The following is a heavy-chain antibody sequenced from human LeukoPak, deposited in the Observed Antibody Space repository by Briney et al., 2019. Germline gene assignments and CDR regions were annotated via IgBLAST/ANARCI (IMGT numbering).Heavy chain of an antibody. CDR3: ARASSSYYYYMDV. J-gene: IGHJ6*03. CDR1: GYTFTGYY. V-gene: IGHV1-2*02. CDR2: INPNSGGT. D-gene: IGHD6-13*01. Sequence: ASVKVSCKASGYTFTGYYMHWVRQAPGQGLEWMGWINPNSGGTNYAQKFQGGVTMTRDTSISTAYMELSSLRSEDTAVYYCARASSSYYYYMDVWGKGTTVTVSS.